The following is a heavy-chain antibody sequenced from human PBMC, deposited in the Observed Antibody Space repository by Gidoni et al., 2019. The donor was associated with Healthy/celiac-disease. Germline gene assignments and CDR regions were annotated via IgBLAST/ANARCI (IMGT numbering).Heavy chain of an antibody. CDR1: GGSFSGYY. V-gene: IGHV4-34*01. CDR3: ARVAPMITFGGVIVIPDAFDI. CDR2: INHSGST. D-gene: IGHD3-16*02. J-gene: IGHJ3*02. Sequence: QVQLQQWGAGLLKPSETLSLTCAVYGGSFSGYYWSWIRQPPGKGLEWIGEINHSGSTNYNPSLKSRVTISVDTSKNQFSLKLSSVTAADTAVYYCARVAPMITFGGVIVIPDAFDIWGQGTMVTVSS.